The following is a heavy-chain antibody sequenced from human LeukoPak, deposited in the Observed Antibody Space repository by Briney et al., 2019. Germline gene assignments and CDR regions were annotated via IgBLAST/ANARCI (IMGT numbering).Heavy chain of an antibody. CDR1: GFTFSSYW. J-gene: IGHJ4*02. D-gene: IGHD3-22*01. V-gene: IGHV3-74*01. CDR2: INSDGSST. CDR3: ARAEYYYDSSGYVHFDY. Sequence: LTGGSLRLSCAASGFTFSSYWMHWVRQAPGKGLVWVSRINSDGSSTSYADSVKGRFTISRDNAKNTLYLQMNSLRAEDTAVYYCARAEYYYDSSGYVHFDYWGQGTLVAVSS.